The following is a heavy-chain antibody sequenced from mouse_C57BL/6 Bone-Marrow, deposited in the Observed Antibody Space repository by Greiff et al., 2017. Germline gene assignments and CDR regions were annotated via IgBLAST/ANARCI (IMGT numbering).Heavy chain of an antibody. D-gene: IGHD1-1*01. Sequence: QVHVKQPGAELVKPGASVKLSCKASGYTFTSYWMQWVKQRPGQGLEWIGEIDPSDSYTNYNQKFKGKATLTVDTSSSTAYMQLSSLTSEDSAVYYCARSVGYYGSSGYFDVWGTGTTVTVSS. CDR3: ARSVGYYGSSGYFDV. CDR2: IDPSDSYT. V-gene: IGHV1-50*01. CDR1: GYTFTSYW. J-gene: IGHJ1*03.